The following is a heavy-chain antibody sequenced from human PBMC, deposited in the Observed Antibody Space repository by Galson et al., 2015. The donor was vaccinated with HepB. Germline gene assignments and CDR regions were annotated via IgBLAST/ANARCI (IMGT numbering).Heavy chain of an antibody. CDR3: ARGIAAAVPYYYGMDV. D-gene: IGHD6-13*01. CDR1: GGSFSGYY. V-gene: IGHV4-34*01. J-gene: IGHJ6*02. Sequence: LSLTCAVYGGSFSGYYWSWIRQPPGKGLEWIGEINHSGSTNYNPSLKSRVTISVDTSKNQFSLKLSSVTAADTAVYYCARGIAAAVPYYYGMDVWGRGTTVTVSS. CDR2: INHSGST.